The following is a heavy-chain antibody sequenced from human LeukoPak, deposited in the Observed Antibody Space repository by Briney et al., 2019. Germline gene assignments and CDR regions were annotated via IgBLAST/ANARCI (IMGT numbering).Heavy chain of an antibody. D-gene: IGHD6-6*01. V-gene: IGHV3-23*01. J-gene: IGHJ4*02. CDR1: GFTFSTYV. Sequence: GGSLRLSCAASGFTFSTYVMSWVRQAPGKGLEWVSTISNSGYATYYADSVKGRFTISRDNSKNTLYLQMNSLGAEDAALYYSAKEEYSSSERPFDSWGQGTLVTVSS. CDR3: AKEEYSSSERPFDS. CDR2: ISNSGYAT.